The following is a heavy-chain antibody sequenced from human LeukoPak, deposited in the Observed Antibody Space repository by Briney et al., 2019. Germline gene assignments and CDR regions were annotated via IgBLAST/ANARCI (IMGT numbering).Heavy chain of an antibody. CDR2: IDPSDSYT. V-gene: IGHV5-10-1*01. CDR3: AKCDGYDSGS. J-gene: IGHJ4*02. CDR1: GYSFSNYW. D-gene: IGHD5-12*01. Sequence: GESLKISCKGSGYSFSNYWISWVRQMPGKGLGWLGNIDPSDSYTNYSPPFQGHVTISADKSISTAYLQWSSLKASDTAIYYCAKCDGYDSGSWGQGTMVTVS.